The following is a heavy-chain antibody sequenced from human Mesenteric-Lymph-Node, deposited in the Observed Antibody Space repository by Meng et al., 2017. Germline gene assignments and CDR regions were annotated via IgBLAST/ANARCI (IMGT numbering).Heavy chain of an antibody. Sequence: GESLKISCEASGFSFSNYVMHWVRQAPGKGLEWVAVISYDGSDKYYPDSVKGRFTISRDNSKNTLYLEMNSLKAEDTAVYYCARDTSRGSSSWYVYWGQGTLVTVSS. J-gene: IGHJ4*02. D-gene: IGHD6-13*01. CDR1: GFSFSNYV. V-gene: IGHV3-30*19. CDR3: ARDTSRGSSSWYVY. CDR2: ISYDGSDK.